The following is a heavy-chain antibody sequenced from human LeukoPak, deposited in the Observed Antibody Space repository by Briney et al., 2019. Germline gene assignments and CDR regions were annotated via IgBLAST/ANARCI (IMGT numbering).Heavy chain of an antibody. Sequence: PGGSLRLSCAASGFTFSSYGMNWVRQAPGKGLEWVAVISYDRSDKYYADSVKGRFTIPRDNPKNTMYLQMNSLRVEDTAVYYCAKEHGDRGYYYYGMNVWGQGTTVTVSS. CDR2: ISYDRSDK. V-gene: IGHV3-30*18. D-gene: IGHD4-17*01. CDR3: AKEHGDRGYYYYGMNV. J-gene: IGHJ6*02. CDR1: GFTFSSYG.